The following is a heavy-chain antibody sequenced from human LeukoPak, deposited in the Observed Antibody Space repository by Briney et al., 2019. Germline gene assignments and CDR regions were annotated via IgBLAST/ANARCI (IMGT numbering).Heavy chain of an antibody. CDR3: ARGSLSRITMIVVVIGAFDI. D-gene: IGHD3-22*01. CDR1: GGTFSSYA. Sequence: ASVKVSCKASGGTFSSYAISWVRQAPGQGLEWMGGIIPIFGTANYAQKFQGRVTITADESTSTAYMELSSLRSEDTAVYYCARGSLSRITMIVVVIGAFDIWGQGTMATVSS. J-gene: IGHJ3*02. V-gene: IGHV1-69*01. CDR2: IIPIFGTA.